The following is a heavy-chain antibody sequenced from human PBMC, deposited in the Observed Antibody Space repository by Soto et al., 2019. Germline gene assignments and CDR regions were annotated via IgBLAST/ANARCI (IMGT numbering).Heavy chain of an antibody. CDR3: ATYPDEVVGTDYHYYGMDV. V-gene: IGHV1-46*01. J-gene: IGHJ6*02. CDR1: GYTFTSYY. Sequence: ASVKASCKASGYTFTSYYMHWVRQAPGQGLEWMGIINPSGGSTSYAQKFQGRVTMTRDTSTSTVYMELTSLRSDDTATYYCATYPDEVVGTDYHYYGMDVWDQGATVTVSS. CDR2: INPSGGST. D-gene: IGHD1-26*01.